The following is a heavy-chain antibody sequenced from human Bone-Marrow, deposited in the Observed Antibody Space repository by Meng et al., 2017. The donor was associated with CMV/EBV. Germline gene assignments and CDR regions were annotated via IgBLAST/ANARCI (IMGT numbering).Heavy chain of an antibody. D-gene: IGHD3-16*01. J-gene: IGHJ3*02. Sequence: GESLKISCAASGFTFSSYWMHWVRQAPGKGLVWVSRINSDGSSTSYADSVKGRFTISRDNAKNTLYLQMNSLRGEDTAIYYCARDGGGGDSHDAFDIWGQGTMVTVSS. CDR1: GFTFSSYW. CDR3: ARDGGGGDSHDAFDI. V-gene: IGHV3-74*01. CDR2: INSDGSST.